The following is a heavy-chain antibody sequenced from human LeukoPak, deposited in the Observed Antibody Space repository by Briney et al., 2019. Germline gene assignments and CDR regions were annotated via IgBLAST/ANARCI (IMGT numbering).Heavy chain of an antibody. Sequence: VASVKVSCKTSKNMFTGYFMHWVRQAPGQGLERIGWINPNRGGKLFARRFQGRVTMTRDTSIGATYMELSRLTSYDTALYYCAAQCDDDFCYKRDYMDVWGKGTMVIVSS. CDR2: INPNRGGK. CDR3: AAQCDDDFCYKRDYMDV. V-gene: IGHV1-2*02. J-gene: IGHJ6*03. CDR1: KNMFTGYF. D-gene: IGHD2-2*02.